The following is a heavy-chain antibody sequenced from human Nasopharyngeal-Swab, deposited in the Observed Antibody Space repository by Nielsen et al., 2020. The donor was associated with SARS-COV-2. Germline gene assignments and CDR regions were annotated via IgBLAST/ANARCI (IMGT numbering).Heavy chain of an antibody. Sequence: GGSLRLSCAASGFTFSSYEMNWVRQAPGQGLEWVSYISSSGSTIYYADSVKGRFTISRDNAKNSLYLQMNSLRAEDTAVYYCARVKARLLRGYFDYWGQGTLVTVSS. D-gene: IGHD3-10*01. CDR1: GFTFSSYE. CDR3: ARVKARLLRGYFDY. CDR2: ISSSGSTI. J-gene: IGHJ4*02. V-gene: IGHV3-48*03.